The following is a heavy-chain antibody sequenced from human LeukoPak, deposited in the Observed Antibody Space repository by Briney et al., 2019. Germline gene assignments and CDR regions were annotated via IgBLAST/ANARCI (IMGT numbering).Heavy chain of an antibody. Sequence: PGGSLRLSCAASGFTFSTYAMSWVRQAPGKGLEWVSVIGGSGRPTYYAESVRGRFTISRDNSKNTLYLQMNSLRAEDTALYYCANTYSSGWYSYWGQGILVTVSS. CDR3: ANTYSSGWYSY. D-gene: IGHD6-19*01. V-gene: IGHV3-23*01. CDR2: IGGSGRPT. J-gene: IGHJ4*02. CDR1: GFTFSTYA.